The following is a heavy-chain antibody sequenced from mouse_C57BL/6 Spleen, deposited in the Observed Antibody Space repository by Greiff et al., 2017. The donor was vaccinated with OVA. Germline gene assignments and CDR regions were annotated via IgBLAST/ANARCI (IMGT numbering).Heavy chain of an antibody. CDR2: ISDGGSYT. CDR1: GFTFSSYA. J-gene: IGHJ2*01. V-gene: IGHV5-4*03. D-gene: IGHD1-1*01. Sequence: DVMLVESGGGLVKPGGSLKLSCAASGFTFSSYAMSWVRQTPEKRLEWVATISDGGSYTYYPANVKGRFTISRDNAKNNLYLQMSHLKSEDTAMYYCARVYYYGSSSYVDYWGQGTTLTVSS. CDR3: ARVYYYGSSSYVDY.